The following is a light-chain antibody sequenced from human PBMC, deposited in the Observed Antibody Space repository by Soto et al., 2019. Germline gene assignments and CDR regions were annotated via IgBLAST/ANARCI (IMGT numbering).Light chain of an antibody. V-gene: IGKV1-5*01. J-gene: IGKJ5*01. CDR1: QSISSW. CDR3: QQRNSYPIT. Sequence: DIQMTQSPSTLSASVGERVTITCRASQSISSWLAWYQQKPGKAPKLLIHTASTLQSGVPSRFSGSGSGTEFTLTISSLQPEDFATYYCQQRNSYPITFGQGTRLEIK. CDR2: TAS.